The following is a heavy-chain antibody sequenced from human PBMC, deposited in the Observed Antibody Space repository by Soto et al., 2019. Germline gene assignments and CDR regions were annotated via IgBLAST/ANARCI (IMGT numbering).Heavy chain of an antibody. V-gene: IGHV4-4*02. CDR2: IYHSGGT. Sequence: SEALSLTCAVSGGSVSSSNWWSWVRQPPGKGLEWIGEIYHSGGTNYNPSLKSRVTISVDKSKNQFSLKLSSVTAADTAVYYCARVVMVQKPFDYWGQGTLVTVSS. CDR1: GGSVSSSNW. D-gene: IGHD3-16*02. CDR3: ARVVMVQKPFDY. J-gene: IGHJ4*02.